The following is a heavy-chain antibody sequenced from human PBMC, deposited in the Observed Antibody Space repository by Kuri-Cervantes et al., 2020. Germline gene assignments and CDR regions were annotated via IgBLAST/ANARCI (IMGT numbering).Heavy chain of an antibody. CDR3: ARLAAAGKLSWFDP. CDR1: GGSISSYY. D-gene: IGHD6-13*01. J-gene: IGHJ5*02. CDR2: IYYSGST. Sequence: SETLSLTCTVSGGSISSYYWSWIRQPPGKGLEWIGYIYYSGSTYYNPSLKSRVTISVDTSKNQFSLKLNSVTAADTTFYYCARLAAAGKLSWFDPWGQGTLVTVSS. V-gene: IGHV4-59*08.